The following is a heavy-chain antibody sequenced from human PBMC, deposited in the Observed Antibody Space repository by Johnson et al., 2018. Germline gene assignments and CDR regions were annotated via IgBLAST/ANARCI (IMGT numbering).Heavy chain of an antibody. D-gene: IGHD2-15*01. CDR1: GFTFSSYG. CDR3: AKGTVAADYMDV. Sequence: VQLVETGGGVVQPGRSLRLSCAASGFTFSSYGMHWVRQAPGKGLEWVAVISYDGSNKWYADSVKGRFTISRDNSKNTLYLEMNSLRAEDTAVYYCAKGTVAADYMDVWGKGTTVTVSS. J-gene: IGHJ6*03. V-gene: IGHV3-30*18. CDR2: ISYDGSNK.